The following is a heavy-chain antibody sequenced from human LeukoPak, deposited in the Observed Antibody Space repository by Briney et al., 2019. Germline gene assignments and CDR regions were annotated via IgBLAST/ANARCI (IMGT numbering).Heavy chain of an antibody. Sequence: GGSLRLSCTASGFSFSGSWMSWVRQLPGKGLEWLADMNPDGSAILYVDSIKGRFTISRDNSKNTLYLQMNSLRAEDTAVYYCARASPYGDFDAFDIWGQGTMVTVSS. J-gene: IGHJ3*02. CDR3: ARASPYGDFDAFDI. CDR2: MNPDGSAI. D-gene: IGHD4-17*01. V-gene: IGHV3-7*01. CDR1: GFSFSGSW.